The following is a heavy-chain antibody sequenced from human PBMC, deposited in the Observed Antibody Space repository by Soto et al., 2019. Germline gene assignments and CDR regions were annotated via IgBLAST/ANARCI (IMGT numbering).Heavy chain of an antibody. V-gene: IGHV3-23*01. CDR1: GFRFSAYA. J-gene: IGHJ4*02. CDR3: AKDGVEAYYESSGYWPD. Sequence: EVQLLESGGGLVQPGGSLRLSCEASGFRFSAYAMNWVRQAPGKGLEWVSGISGSGGGTYYADSVKGRFTISRDNPKNTLYLQMNSLRAEDTAVYHCAKDGVEAYYESSGYWPDWGQGTLVTVSS. CDR2: ISGSGGGT. D-gene: IGHD3-22*01.